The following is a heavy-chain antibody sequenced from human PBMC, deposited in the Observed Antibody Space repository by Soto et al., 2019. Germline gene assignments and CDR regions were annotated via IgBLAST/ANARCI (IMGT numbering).Heavy chain of an antibody. J-gene: IGHJ6*02. CDR2: VNNDGTDT. D-gene: IGHD2-21*01. CDR1: GFTFSNYW. CDR3: ARGGLQHALDV. Sequence: VQLVESGGGLVQPGGSLRLSCAASGFTFSNYWMYWVRQAPGKGLVWVSRVNNDGTDTTHADSVKGRFTISRDNAENTLYLQRNSLRAEDMAVYYCARGGLQHALDVWGQGSTVTVSS. V-gene: IGHV3-74*03.